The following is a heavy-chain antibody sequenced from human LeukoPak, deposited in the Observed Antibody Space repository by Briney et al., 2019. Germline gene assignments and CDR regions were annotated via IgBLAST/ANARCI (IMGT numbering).Heavy chain of an antibody. CDR3: ASFSRSEYSSGYLRQYYFDY. CDR2: INHSGST. D-gene: IGHD3-22*01. CDR1: GGSFSGYY. V-gene: IGHV4-34*01. J-gene: IGHJ4*02. Sequence: SETLSLTCAVYGGSFSGYYWGWIRQPPGKGLEWIGEINHSGSTNYNPSLKSRVTISVDTSKNQFSLKLSSVTAADTAVYYCASFSRSEYSSGYLRQYYFDYWGQGALVTVSS.